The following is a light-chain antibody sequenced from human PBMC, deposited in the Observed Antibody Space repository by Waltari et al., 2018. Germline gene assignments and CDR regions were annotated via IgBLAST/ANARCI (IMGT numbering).Light chain of an antibody. CDR1: QSVSRS. J-gene: IGKJ1*01. CDR3: QHYLRLPVT. V-gene: IGKV3-20*01. CDR2: GAS. Sequence: EIVLTQSPGTLSVSVGERATVSCRTSQSVSRSLAWYQQKPGQAPSLLIYGASTRATGTPDRFSGSGSGTDFSLTISRLEPDDFAVYYCQHYLRLPVTFGQGTTVEI.